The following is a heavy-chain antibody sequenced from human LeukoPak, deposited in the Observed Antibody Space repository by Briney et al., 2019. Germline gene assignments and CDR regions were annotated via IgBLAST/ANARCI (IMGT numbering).Heavy chain of an antibody. CDR3: TTGPGNSGY. J-gene: IGHJ4*02. CDR2: IKSTTVDGTP. D-gene: IGHD4-23*01. V-gene: IGHV3-15*01. Sequence: ETLSLTCTVSGGSISSYYWSWVRQAPGKGLEWVGRIKSTTVDGTPEYAAPVKGRFTISRDDSKNTVYLQMNSLKTEDTAVYYCTTGPGNSGYWGQGTLVTVSS. CDR1: GGSISSYY.